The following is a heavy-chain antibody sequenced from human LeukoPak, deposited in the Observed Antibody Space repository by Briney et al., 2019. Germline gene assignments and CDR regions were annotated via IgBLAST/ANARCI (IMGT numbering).Heavy chain of an antibody. CDR3: AREEHNSGWSPLGA. V-gene: IGHV3-9*01. D-gene: IGHD6-19*01. J-gene: IGHJ5*02. Sequence: SLRLSCAASGFNFGDYAMHWVRQPPGKGLEWVSGIGWNSGSVGYAEPVKGRFTTSRDNTKNFLYLEMSSLSPEDTAFYYCAREEHNSGWSPLGAWGQGTLVTVSS. CDR2: IGWNSGSV. CDR1: GFNFGDYA.